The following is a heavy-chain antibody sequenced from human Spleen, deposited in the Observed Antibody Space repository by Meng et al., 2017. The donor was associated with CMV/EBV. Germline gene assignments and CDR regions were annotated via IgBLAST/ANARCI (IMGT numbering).Heavy chain of an antibody. CDR2: IYSGGST. CDR1: GFTFSSYE. V-gene: IGHV3-53*01. D-gene: IGHD3-10*01. Sequence: GESLKISCAASGFTFSSYEMNWVRQAPGKGLEWVSIIYSGGSTYYADSVKGRFTISRDNSKNTLYLQMNSLRAEDTAVYYCARDYYGSGSYYWELDCWGQGTLVTVSS. CDR3: ARDYYGSGSYYWELDC. J-gene: IGHJ4*02.